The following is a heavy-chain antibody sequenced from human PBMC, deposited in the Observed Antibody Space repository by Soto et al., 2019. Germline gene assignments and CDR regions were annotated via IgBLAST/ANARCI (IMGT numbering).Heavy chain of an antibody. V-gene: IGHV3-53*05. J-gene: IGHJ4*02. CDR1: GFTVSNNY. CDR2: IYSPGDT. CDR3: ARKTDSGGNGGF. D-gene: IGHD2-15*01. Sequence: EVRLVETGGDLIQPGGSLRLSCAVSGFTVSNNYMYWVRQPPGKGLEWVSLIYSPGDTRYADSVRGRFTVSRDNSKNTLYLQMNSLRSEDTAVYYCARKTDSGGNGGFWGQGTLVTVSS.